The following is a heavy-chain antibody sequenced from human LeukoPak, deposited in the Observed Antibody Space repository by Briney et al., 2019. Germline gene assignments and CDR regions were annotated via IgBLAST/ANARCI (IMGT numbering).Heavy chain of an antibody. V-gene: IGHV3-7*01. D-gene: IGHD1-1*01. CDR3: ARDTNWSSDY. CDR1: GLTFTNYW. CDR2: IKQDGSQK. J-gene: IGHJ4*02. Sequence: GGSLRLSCVASGLTFTNYWMNWVRQAPGKGLEWVASIKQDGSQKSYVDSVKGRFTISRDNAKNSLSLQMDSLRGEDTAVYYCARDTNWSSDYWGQGTLVTVSS.